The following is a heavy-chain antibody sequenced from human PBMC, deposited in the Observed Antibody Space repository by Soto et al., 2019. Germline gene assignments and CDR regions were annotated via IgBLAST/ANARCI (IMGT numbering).Heavy chain of an antibody. J-gene: IGHJ6*02. Sequence: GGSLRLSCAASGFTFSSYGMHWVRQAPGKGLGWVAVISYDGSNKYYADSVKGRFTISRDTSKNTLYLQMNSLRAEHTAVYYCAKDLAYYDFWSGYPAYYYYGMDVWGQGTTVTVSS. V-gene: IGHV3-30*18. CDR1: GFTFSSYG. D-gene: IGHD3-3*01. CDR3: AKDLAYYDFWSGYPAYYYYGMDV. CDR2: ISYDGSNK.